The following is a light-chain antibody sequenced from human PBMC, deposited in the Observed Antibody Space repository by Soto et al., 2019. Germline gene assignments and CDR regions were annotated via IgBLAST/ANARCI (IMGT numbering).Light chain of an antibody. CDR1: QTISTY. V-gene: IGKV1-39*01. J-gene: IGKJ1*01. CDR3: QQSYSYTRM. CDR2: GAS. Sequence: GGRVTIPCRASQTISTYLNWYQQKPGKAPKVLIYGASSLQSGVPTRFSGSGSGTDFTLTISSLQPEDSATYYCQQSYSYTRMFGQGTKVDTK.